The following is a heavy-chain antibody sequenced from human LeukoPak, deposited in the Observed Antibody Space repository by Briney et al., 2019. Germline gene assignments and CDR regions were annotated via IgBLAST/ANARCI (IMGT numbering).Heavy chain of an antibody. V-gene: IGHV4-59*01. Sequence: SETLSLTCTVSGGSISSYYWSWIRQPPGKGLEWMGYIYYSGSTNYNPSLKSRVTISVDASKNQFSLKLSSVTAADTAVYYCARDQMGMNWFDPWGQGTLVTVSS. D-gene: IGHD1-26*01. J-gene: IGHJ5*02. CDR1: GGSISSYY. CDR3: ARDQMGMNWFDP. CDR2: IYYSGST.